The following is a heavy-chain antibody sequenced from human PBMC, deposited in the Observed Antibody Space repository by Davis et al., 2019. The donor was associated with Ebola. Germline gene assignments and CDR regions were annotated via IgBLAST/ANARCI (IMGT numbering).Heavy chain of an antibody. CDR2: ISWNSGSI. J-gene: IGHJ6*02. D-gene: IGHD6-6*01. V-gene: IGHV3-9*01. CDR1: GFTFDDYA. CDR3: AKGGSSSLYYYYGMDV. Sequence: SLKISCAASGFTFDDYAMHWVRQAPGKGLEWVSGISWNSGSIGYADSVKGRFTISRDNAKNSLYLQMNSLRAEDTALYYCAKGGSSSLYYYYGMDVWGQGTTVTVSS.